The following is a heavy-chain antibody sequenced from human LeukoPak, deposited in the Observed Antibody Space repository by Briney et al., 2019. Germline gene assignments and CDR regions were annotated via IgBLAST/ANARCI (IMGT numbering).Heavy chain of an antibody. CDR3: ASRGGGSWYYFDY. Sequence: GGSLRLSCSASGFTFSTYSMNWVRQAPGKGLEWVSSISSSSRYIYYADSVKGRFTISRDNAKNSLYLQMNSLRAEDTAVYYCASRGGGSWYYFDYWGQGTLVTVSS. D-gene: IGHD1-26*01. CDR2: ISSSSRYI. CDR1: GFTFSTYS. J-gene: IGHJ4*02. V-gene: IGHV3-21*04.